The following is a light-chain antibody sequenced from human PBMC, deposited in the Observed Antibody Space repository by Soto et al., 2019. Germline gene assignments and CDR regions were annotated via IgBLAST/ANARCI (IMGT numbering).Light chain of an antibody. CDR3: T. Sequence: DIQMTQSPSSLSASVGDRVTITCRASQGISNYLAWYQQKPGKVPKLLSYAASTLQSGVPSRFSGSVSGTDFTLTISSLHPEDVATSTRTFGPGTKVDIK. V-gene: IGKV1-27*01. CDR1: QGISNY. CDR2: AAS. J-gene: IGKJ3*01.